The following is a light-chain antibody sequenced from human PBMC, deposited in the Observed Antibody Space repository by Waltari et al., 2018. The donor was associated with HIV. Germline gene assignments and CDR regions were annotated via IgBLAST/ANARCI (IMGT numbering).Light chain of an antibody. J-gene: IGKJ2*03. CDR3: MQGTHWPPS. CDR2: RVS. Sequence: TQSQVASSSTLRQPTTMSSSSAENLVYRDGYTYLNWFRQRPGQSPRRLIYRVSNLDPGVADRFRGSGSGMNFTLTISRVEAEDVGVFYCMQGTHWPPSFGRGTRLDIK. CDR1: ENLVYRDGYTY. V-gene: IGKV2-30*01.